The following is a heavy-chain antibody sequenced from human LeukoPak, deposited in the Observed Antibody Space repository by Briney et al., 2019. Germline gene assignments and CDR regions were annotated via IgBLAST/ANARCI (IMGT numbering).Heavy chain of an antibody. Sequence: SETLSLTCAVSGGSISSSNWWSWVRQPPGKGLEWIGEIYHSGSTNYNPSLKSRVTISVDKSKNQFSLKLSSVTAADTAVYYCARAPSRGSYYARQWEYYFDYWGQGTLVTVSS. CDR2: IYHSGST. CDR1: GGSISSSNW. V-gene: IGHV4-4*02. D-gene: IGHD1-26*01. J-gene: IGHJ4*02. CDR3: ARAPSRGSYYARQWEYYFDY.